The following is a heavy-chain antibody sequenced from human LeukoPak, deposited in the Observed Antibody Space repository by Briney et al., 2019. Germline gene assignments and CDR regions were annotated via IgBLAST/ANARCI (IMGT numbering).Heavy chain of an antibody. V-gene: IGHV3-30*03. D-gene: IGHD3-10*01. CDR1: GFTFSSYG. Sequence: GGSLRLSCAASGFTFSSYGMHWVRQAPGKGLEWVAVISYDGSNKYYADSVKGRFTISRDNSKNTLYLQMSSLRAEDTAVYYCARMSDGSGSYHDYWGQGTLVTVSS. CDR2: ISYDGSNK. J-gene: IGHJ4*02. CDR3: ARMSDGSGSYHDY.